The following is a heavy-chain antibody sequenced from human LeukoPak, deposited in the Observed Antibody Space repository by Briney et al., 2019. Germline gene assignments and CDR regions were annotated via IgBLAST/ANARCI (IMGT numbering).Heavy chain of an antibody. D-gene: IGHD3-3*01. Sequence: PGGSLRLSCAASQFTFTDYTMNWVRRAPGKGLEWVSSISTRSDYIYYAESVKGRFTISRDNAKNSLYLQMNSPRAEDTAVYYCARYVYGVVTSFDYWGQGTLVTVSS. J-gene: IGHJ4*02. V-gene: IGHV3-21*01. CDR3: ARYVYGVVTSFDY. CDR2: ISTRSDYI. CDR1: QFTFTDYT.